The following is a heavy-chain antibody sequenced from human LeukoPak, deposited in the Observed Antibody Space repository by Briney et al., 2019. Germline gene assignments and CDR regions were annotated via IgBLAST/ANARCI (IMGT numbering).Heavy chain of an antibody. CDR2: IYHSGSA. CDR3: ARYGAPSYCGGDCYHYYFDY. CDR1: GGSISSYY. Sequence: SETLSLTCTVSGGSISSYYWSWIRQPPGKGLEWIGYIYHSGSANYNPSLRSRVTISVDTSKNQFSLRLSSVTAADTAVYYCARYGAPSYCGGDCYHYYFDYWGQGTLVTVSS. J-gene: IGHJ4*02. D-gene: IGHD2-21*02. V-gene: IGHV4-59*08.